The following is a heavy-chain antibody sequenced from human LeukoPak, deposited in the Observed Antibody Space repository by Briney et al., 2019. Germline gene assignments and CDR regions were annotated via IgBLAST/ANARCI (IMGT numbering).Heavy chain of an antibody. CDR3: ARGYGDYVRAFDM. J-gene: IGHJ3*02. D-gene: IGHD4-17*01. V-gene: IGHV1-18*01. CDR2: ISTYNGNA. Sequence: EASVKVSCKASGYTFTNYGISWVRQAPGQGLEWKGWISTYNGNADYAQRFQGRVTMTTDTSTSTSYMELRSLRSDDTAVYYCARGYGDYVRAFDMWGQGTMVTVSS. CDR1: GYTFTNYG.